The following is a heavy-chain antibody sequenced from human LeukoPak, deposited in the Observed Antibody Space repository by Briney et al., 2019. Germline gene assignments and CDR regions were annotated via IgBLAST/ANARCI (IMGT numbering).Heavy chain of an antibody. CDR3: ARDKVPIVVVPAAHRNYYYGMDV. CDR2: IYYSGST. D-gene: IGHD2-2*01. J-gene: IGHJ6*02. V-gene: IGHV4-59*01. Sequence: PSETLSLTCTVSGGSISSYYWSWIRQPPGKGLEWIGYIYYSGSTNYNPSLKSRVTISVDTSKNQFSLKLSSVTAADTAVYYCARDKVPIVVVPAAHRNYYYGMDVWGQGTTVTVSS. CDR1: GGSISSYY.